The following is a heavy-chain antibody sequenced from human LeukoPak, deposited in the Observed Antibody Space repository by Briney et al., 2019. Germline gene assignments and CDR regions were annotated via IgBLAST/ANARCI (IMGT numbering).Heavy chain of an antibody. D-gene: IGHD4-23*01. J-gene: IGHJ4*02. CDR3: ARERPLDTVVSQDF. CDR2: IYHTGNT. CDR1: GASISRGGYF. V-gene: IGHV4-30-2*01. Sequence: SETLSLTCTVSGASISRGGYFWSWIRQPSGKGLDWIGYIYHTGNTYYNPSLESRVTMSVDKSKNQFSLSLASVTVADTAVYYCARERPLDTVVSQDFWGQGTLVTVSS.